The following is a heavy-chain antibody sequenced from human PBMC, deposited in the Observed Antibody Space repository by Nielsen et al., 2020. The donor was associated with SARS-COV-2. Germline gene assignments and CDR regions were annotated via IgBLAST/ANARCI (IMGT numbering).Heavy chain of an antibody. V-gene: IGHV3-21*01. CDR1: GFSFTSYT. D-gene: IGHD3-10*01. Sequence: GESLKISCATSGFSFTSYTMNWVRQAPGKGLEWVSSITMSGRYMYYADSLRGRFTVSRDNAKNSLYLQMDSLRAEDTAVYYCAREGLDYYYMDVWGKGTTVTVSS. J-gene: IGHJ6*03. CDR2: ITMSGRYM. CDR3: AREGLDYYYMDV.